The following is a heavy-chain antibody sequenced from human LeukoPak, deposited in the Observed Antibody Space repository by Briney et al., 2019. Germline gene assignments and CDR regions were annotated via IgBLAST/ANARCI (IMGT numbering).Heavy chain of an antibody. D-gene: IGHD4-23*01. Sequence: PSETLSLTCTVSGGSISSYYWSWIRQPAGKGLEWIGRIYTSGSNNYNPSLKSRVTMSVDTSKNQFSLKLSSVTAADTAMYYCAREVADYGGYYYYHYMDVWGKGTTVTISS. CDR2: IYTSGSN. V-gene: IGHV4-4*07. J-gene: IGHJ6*03. CDR3: AREVADYGGYYYYHYMDV. CDR1: GGSISSYY.